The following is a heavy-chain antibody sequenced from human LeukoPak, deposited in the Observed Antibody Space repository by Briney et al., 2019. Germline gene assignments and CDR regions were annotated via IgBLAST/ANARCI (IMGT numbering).Heavy chain of an antibody. Sequence: GGSLRLSCAASGFTVSSNYMSWVRQAPGKGLEWVSVIYSGGYTFYAGSVKGRFTISRDNSKNTLFLQMNSLRAEDTAVYYCARRGYYDSDGLDYWGQGTLVTVSS. CDR3: ARRGYYDSDGLDY. J-gene: IGHJ4*02. D-gene: IGHD3-22*01. V-gene: IGHV3-66*01. CDR1: GFTVSSNY. CDR2: IYSGGYT.